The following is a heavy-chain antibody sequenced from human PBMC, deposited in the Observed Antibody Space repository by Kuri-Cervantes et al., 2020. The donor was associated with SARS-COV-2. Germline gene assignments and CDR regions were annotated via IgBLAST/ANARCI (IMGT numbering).Heavy chain of an antibody. CDR1: GYTFTGYY. Sequence: ASVKVSCKASGYTFTGYYMHWVRQAPGQGLEWMGWINPNSGGTNYAQKFQGRVTMTRDTSISTAYMELSRLRSDDTAVYYCARAEKRTIFGVVNYYYYGMDVWGQGTTVTVSS. D-gene: IGHD3-3*01. J-gene: IGHJ6*02. CDR2: INPNSGGT. CDR3: ARAEKRTIFGVVNYYYYGMDV. V-gene: IGHV1-2*02.